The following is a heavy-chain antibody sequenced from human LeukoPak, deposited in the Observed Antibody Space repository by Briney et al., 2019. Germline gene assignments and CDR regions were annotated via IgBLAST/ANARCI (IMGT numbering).Heavy chain of an antibody. CDR2: IYSGGST. CDR1: GFTVSSNY. Sequence: GGSLRLSCADSGFTVSSNYMSWVRQAPGKGLEWVSVIYSGGSTYYADSVKGRFTISRDNSKNTLYLQMNSLRAEDTAVYYCAHSFGVVWAMGYWGQGTLVTVSS. CDR3: AHSFGVVWAMGY. D-gene: IGHD3-3*01. J-gene: IGHJ4*02. V-gene: IGHV3-53*01.